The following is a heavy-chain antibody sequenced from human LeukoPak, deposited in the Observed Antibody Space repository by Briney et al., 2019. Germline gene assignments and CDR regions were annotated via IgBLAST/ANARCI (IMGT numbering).Heavy chain of an antibody. D-gene: IGHD6-13*01. CDR1: GGSFSGYY. J-gene: IGHJ3*02. Sequence: TSETLSLTCAVYGGSFSGYYWSWIRQPPGKGLEWIGEINHSGSTNYNPSLKSRVTISVDTSKNQFSLKLSSVTAADTAVYYCAYSSSWYDASDIWGQGTMVTVSS. V-gene: IGHV4-34*01. CDR2: INHSGST. CDR3: AYSSSWYDASDI.